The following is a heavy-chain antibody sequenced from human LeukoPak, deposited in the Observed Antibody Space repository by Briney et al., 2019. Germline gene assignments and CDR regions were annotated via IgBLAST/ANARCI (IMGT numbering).Heavy chain of an antibody. J-gene: IGHJ4*02. V-gene: IGHV3-21*01. CDR2: LGGLSESV. CDR1: GFIFSNYA. CDR3: ARQDETLDY. Sequence: GGSLRLSCAASGFIFSNYAITWVRQAPGKGLEWVSILGGLSESVYYPDSVKGRFTVSRDNAKNSLYLQMNSLRAEDTAVYYCARQDETLDYWGQGTLVTVSS.